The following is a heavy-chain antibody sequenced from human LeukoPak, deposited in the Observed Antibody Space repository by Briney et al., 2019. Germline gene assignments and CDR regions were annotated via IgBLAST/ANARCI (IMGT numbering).Heavy chain of an antibody. D-gene: IGHD3-22*01. V-gene: IGHV3-30*18. J-gene: IGHJ3*02. Sequence: GGSLRLSCAASGFTFSSYGMHWVRQAPGKGLEWVAVISYDESNKYYADSVKSRFTISRDNSKNTLYLQMNSLRAEDTAVYYCAKEAVNYYDSSGYFDDAFDIWGQGTMVTVSS. CDR3: AKEAVNYYDSSGYFDDAFDI. CDR1: GFTFSSYG. CDR2: ISYDESNK.